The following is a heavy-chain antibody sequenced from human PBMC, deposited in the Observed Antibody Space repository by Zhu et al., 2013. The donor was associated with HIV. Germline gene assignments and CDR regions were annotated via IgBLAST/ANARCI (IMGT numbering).Heavy chain of an antibody. CDR3: ARGETMIVVVITNDAFDI. J-gene: IGHJ3*02. CDR1: GYPFTDHH. Sequence: QERLIQSGPELKKPGASVRVSCKTSGYPFTDHHLHWFRLAPGQGLEWMGHINPSGGSTSYAQKFQGRVTMTRDTSTSTVYMELSSLRSEDTAVYYCARGETMIVVVITNDAFDIWGQGTMVTVSS. D-gene: IGHD3-22*01. CDR2: INPSGGST. V-gene: IGHV1-46*01.